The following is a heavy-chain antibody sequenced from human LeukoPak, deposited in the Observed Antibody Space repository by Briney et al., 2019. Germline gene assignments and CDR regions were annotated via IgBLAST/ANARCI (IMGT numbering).Heavy chain of an antibody. V-gene: IGHV1-8*03. J-gene: IGHJ4*02. CDR3: ARGPSEWDGYNSDY. Sequence: ASVKVSCKASGGTFSSYDINWVRQATGQGLEWMGWMNPNSGNTGYAQKFQGRVTITRNTSISTAYMELSSLRSEDTAVYYCARGPSEWDGYNSDYWGQGTLVTVSS. CDR2: MNPNSGNT. D-gene: IGHD5-24*01. CDR1: GGTFSSYD.